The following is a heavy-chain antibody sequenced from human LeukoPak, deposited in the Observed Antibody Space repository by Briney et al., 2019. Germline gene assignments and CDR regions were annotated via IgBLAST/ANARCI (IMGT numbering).Heavy chain of an antibody. D-gene: IGHD3-9*01. V-gene: IGHV3-11*05. CDR1: GFTFSDYS. CDR2: ISSSSSYT. J-gene: IGHJ4*02. CDR3: ARDRYDILSGYYDVWYFDY. Sequence: GGSLRLSCAASGFTFSDYSMSWIRQAPGKGLEWVSYISSSSSYTNYADSVKGRFTISRDNAKNSLYLQMNSLRAEDTAVYYCARDRYDILSGYYDVWYFDYWGQGTLVTVSS.